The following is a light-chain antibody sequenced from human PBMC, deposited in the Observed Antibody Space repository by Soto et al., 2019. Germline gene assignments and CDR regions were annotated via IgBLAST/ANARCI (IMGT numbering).Light chain of an antibody. CDR1: SSDVGGYNY. CDR3: CSYAASIYV. Sequence: QSALTQPRSVSGSPGQSVTISCTGTSSDVGGYNYVSWYQQHPGKAPKLMIYDVTKRPSGVPDRFSGSKSGNTASLTISGLQAEDEADYYCCSYAASIYVFGTGTKVTV. J-gene: IGLJ1*01. V-gene: IGLV2-11*01. CDR2: DVT.